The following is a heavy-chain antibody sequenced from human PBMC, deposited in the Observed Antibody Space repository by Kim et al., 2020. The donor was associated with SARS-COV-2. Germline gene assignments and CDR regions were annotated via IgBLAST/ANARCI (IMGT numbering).Heavy chain of an antibody. D-gene: IGHD5-18*01. CDR3: ARLRYSYGYLDY. J-gene: IGHJ4*02. Sequence: YNPALKRRVTISGDTSKNQFYLKLSSVTAADTAVYYWARLRYSYGYLDYWGQGTLVTVSS. V-gene: IGHV4-39*01.